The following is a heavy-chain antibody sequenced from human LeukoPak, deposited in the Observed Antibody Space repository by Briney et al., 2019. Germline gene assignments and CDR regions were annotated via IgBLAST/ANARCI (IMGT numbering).Heavy chain of an antibody. CDR1: GFPFSSFA. D-gene: IGHD7-27*01. CDR2: ITSSGDGT. V-gene: IGHV3-23*01. Sequence: GGSLRLSCAASGFPFSSFAMTWVRQAPGKGLEWVSSITSSGDGTYFTDSVKGRFTLSRDNSKNTLYLQMNSLRAEDTAIYYCAKGKQGTYDYWGQGTLVTVSS. J-gene: IGHJ4*02. CDR3: AKGKQGTYDY.